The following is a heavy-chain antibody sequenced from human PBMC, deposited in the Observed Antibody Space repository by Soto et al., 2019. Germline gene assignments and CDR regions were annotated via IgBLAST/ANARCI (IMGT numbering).Heavy chain of an antibody. Sequence: SVKVSCKASGGTFSSYAISWVRQAPGQGLEWMGGIIPIFGTANYAQKFQGRVTITADESTSTAYMELSSLRSEDTAVYYCARGFTMVRGVIPNYYYYYGMDVWGQGTTVTVSS. J-gene: IGHJ6*02. CDR1: GGTFSSYA. CDR3: ARGFTMVRGVIPNYYYYYGMDV. V-gene: IGHV1-69*13. CDR2: IIPIFGTA. D-gene: IGHD3-10*01.